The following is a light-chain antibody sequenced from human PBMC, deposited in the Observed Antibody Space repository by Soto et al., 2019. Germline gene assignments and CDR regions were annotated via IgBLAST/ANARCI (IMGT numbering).Light chain of an antibody. CDR3: KQYNSYPWT. CDR2: GAS. Sequence: ERVRMPSRATLSVSPGESATPSCMASQSVSSNLAWYQQKTGQDHRILIYGASTRATGITARFSGSGSGTEFTLTLRRLKNDELATYDCKQYNSYPWTVGQPNKVDIK. V-gene: IGKV3-15*01. J-gene: IGKJ1*01. CDR1: QSVSSN.